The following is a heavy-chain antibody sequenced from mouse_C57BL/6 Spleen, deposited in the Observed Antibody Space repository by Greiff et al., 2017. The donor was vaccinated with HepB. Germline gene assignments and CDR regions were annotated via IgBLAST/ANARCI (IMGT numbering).Heavy chain of an antibody. CDR1: GYTFTDYN. Sequence: VQLQQSGPELVKPGASVKIPCKASGYTFTDYNMDWVKQSHGKSLEWIGDINPNNGGTIYNQKFKGKATLTVDKSTSTAYMEIRSMTSEDTAVYYCERGLRYFDYWGQGTTLTVSS. V-gene: IGHV1-18*01. CDR2: INPNNGGT. J-gene: IGHJ2*01. D-gene: IGHD2-4*01. CDR3: ERGLRYFDY.